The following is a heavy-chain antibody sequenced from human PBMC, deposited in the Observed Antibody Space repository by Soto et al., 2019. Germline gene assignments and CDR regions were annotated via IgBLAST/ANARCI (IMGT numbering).Heavy chain of an antibody. V-gene: IGHV4-4*07. Sequence: SETLSLTCAVSGGSISSYYWTWTRQPAGKGLEWIGRFHASGYTNYNPSLKSRVTMSSDTSKSQFSLRLSSVTAADTAVYYCARGNQVAMSDFWGQGTLVTVSS. CDR3: ARGNQVAMSDF. CDR2: FHASGYT. J-gene: IGHJ4*02. CDR1: GGSISSYY.